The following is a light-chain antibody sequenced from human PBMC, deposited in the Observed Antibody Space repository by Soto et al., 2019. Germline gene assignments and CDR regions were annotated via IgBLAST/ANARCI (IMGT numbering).Light chain of an antibody. V-gene: IGLV6-57*03. Sequence: NFMLTQPHSVSESPGKPVTISCTRSSGSIASNYVQWYQQRPGSAPTTVIYEDNQRPSGVPDRFSGSIDSSSNSASLTISGLKTEDEADYYCQSYDSSNPDVVFGGGTKLTVL. CDR2: EDN. CDR1: SGSIASNY. CDR3: QSYDSSNPDVV. J-gene: IGLJ2*01.